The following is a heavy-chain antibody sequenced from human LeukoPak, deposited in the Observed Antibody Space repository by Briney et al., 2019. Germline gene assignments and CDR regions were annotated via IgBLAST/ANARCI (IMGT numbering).Heavy chain of an antibody. V-gene: IGHV5-51*01. CDR1: AYGFTSYW. CDR2: IHPGDSDT. Sequence: GESLQISCKGSAYGFTSYWIGWVRRMPGKGLEWMGLIHPGDSDTRYSPSFQGQVTISADKSISTAYLQWSSLKASDTAMYYCARQRGGCSGGSCTGMDVWGKGTTVTVSS. CDR3: ARQRGGCSGGSCTGMDV. J-gene: IGHJ6*04. D-gene: IGHD2-15*01.